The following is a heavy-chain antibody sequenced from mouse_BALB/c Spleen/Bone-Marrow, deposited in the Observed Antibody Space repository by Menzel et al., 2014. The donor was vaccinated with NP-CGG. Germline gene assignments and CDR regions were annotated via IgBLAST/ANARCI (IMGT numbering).Heavy chain of an antibody. D-gene: IGHD2-2*01. J-gene: IGHJ2*01. CDR1: GYTFTDYN. CDR2: INPNYDST. CDR3: ARRNGYDSYFDY. Sequence: VQLKQSGAELVKPGASVKISCKASGYTFTDYNMDWVKQSPGKSLEWIGDINPNYDSTSYNQKFKGKGTLTVDKTSNTAYRELCSLTSEDTAVYYCARRNGYDSYFDYWGKGTTPTVSS. V-gene: IGHV1-18*01.